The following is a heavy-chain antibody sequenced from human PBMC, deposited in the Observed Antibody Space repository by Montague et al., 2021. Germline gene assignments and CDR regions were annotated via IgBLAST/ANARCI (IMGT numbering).Heavy chain of an antibody. CDR2: IGGSGDDT. CDR3: ATRGTIVRGVISPQYFDY. J-gene: IGHJ4*02. CDR1: TSTFRTYV. D-gene: IGHD3-10*01. Sequence: SLRLPCAVSTSTFRTYVMSWVRQAPGTGLEWLSSIGGSGDDTHYADSVKGRFTISRDISRKTLYLQMDSLTAEDTAVYFCATRGTIVRGVISPQYFDYWGQGTQVTVSS. V-gene: IGHV3-23*01.